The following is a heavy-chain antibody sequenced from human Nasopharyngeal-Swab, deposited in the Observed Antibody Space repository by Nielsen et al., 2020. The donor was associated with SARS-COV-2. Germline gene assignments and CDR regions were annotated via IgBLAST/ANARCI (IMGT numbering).Heavy chain of an antibody. D-gene: IGHD6-19*01. V-gene: IGHV3-74*01. CDR3: VRGSSGWKGVDV. Sequence: GESLKISCAASGFTFSSYWMHWVRQVPGKGLVWVSRTTTDGSETTYGDSVKGRFTVSRDNVKNTLSLGMNSMRGDDTAVYYCVRGSSGWKGVDVWGQGTTVTVAS. CDR2: TTTDGSET. J-gene: IGHJ6*02. CDR1: GFTFSSYW.